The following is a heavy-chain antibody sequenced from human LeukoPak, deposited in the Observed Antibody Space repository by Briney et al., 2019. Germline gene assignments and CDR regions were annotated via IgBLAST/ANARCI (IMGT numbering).Heavy chain of an antibody. CDR2: IYPGEFDI. Sequence: GESLKISCKGSGYSFSNYWIGWVRQMPGKDLEWMGLIYPGEFDIRYSPSFQGQVTISADKSISTAYLQWSSLKASDTAMYYCARHAFHNDNSDYYFAHWGQGTLVTVSS. V-gene: IGHV5-51*01. CDR3: ARHAFHNDNSDYYFAH. J-gene: IGHJ4*02. D-gene: IGHD3-22*01. CDR1: GYSFSNYW.